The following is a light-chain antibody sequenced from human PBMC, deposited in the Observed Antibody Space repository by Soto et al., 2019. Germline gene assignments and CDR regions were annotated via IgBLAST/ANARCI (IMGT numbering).Light chain of an antibody. V-gene: IGKV3-11*01. CDR3: QQRSNWPIT. J-gene: IGKJ5*01. Sequence: EIVLTQAPATLSLSPGEIATLSVRASQSVSSYLAWYQQKPGQAPRLLIYDASDRATGIPARFSGSGSGTDFTLTISSLEPEDFAVYYCQQRSNWPITFGQGTRLEIK. CDR1: QSVSSY. CDR2: DAS.